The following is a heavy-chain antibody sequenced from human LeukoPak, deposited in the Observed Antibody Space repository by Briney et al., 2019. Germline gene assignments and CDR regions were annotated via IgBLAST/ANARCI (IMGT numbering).Heavy chain of an antibody. Sequence: GGSLRLSCAASGFTFSSYAMHWVRQAPGKGLEWVAVISYDGSNKYYADSVKGRFTISRDNSKNTLSLQMNSLRAEDTAVYYCARDLANSGYDLFDYWGQGTLVTVSS. J-gene: IGHJ4*02. CDR1: GFTFSSYA. V-gene: IGHV3-30*01. D-gene: IGHD5-12*01. CDR2: ISYDGSNK. CDR3: ARDLANSGYDLFDY.